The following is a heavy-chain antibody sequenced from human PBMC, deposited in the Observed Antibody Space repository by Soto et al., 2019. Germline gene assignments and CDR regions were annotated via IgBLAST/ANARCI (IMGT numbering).Heavy chain of an antibody. J-gene: IGHJ4*02. V-gene: IGHV4-34*01. D-gene: IGHD3-16*02. Sequence: QVQLQQWGAGLLKPSETLSLTCAVYGGSFSGYYWSWIRQPPGKGLEWIGEINHSGSTNYNPSLKSRVTISVDTSKNQFSLKLSSVTAADAAVYYCARVRTIYDYIWGSYRPEYYFDYWGQGTRVTVSS. CDR2: INHSGST. CDR3: ARVRTIYDYIWGSYRPEYYFDY. CDR1: GGSFSGYY.